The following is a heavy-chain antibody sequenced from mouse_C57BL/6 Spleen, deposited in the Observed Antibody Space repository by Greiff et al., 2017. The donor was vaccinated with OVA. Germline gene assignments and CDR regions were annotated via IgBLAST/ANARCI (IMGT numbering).Heavy chain of an antibody. CDR3: TTRTTVGDSFDY. V-gene: IGHV14-4*01. J-gene: IGHJ2*01. Sequence: VQLQQSGAELVRPGASVKLSCTASGFNIKDDYMHWVKQRPEQGLEWIGWIDPENGDTEYASKFQGKATITADTSSNTAYLQLSSLTSEDTAVYYCTTRTTVGDSFDYWGKGTTLTVAS. CDR1: GFNIKDDY. D-gene: IGHD1-1*01. CDR2: IDPENGDT.